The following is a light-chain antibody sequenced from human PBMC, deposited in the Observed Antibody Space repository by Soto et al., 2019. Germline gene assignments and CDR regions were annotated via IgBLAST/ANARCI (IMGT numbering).Light chain of an antibody. CDR1: SSDVGDYNY. CDR3: SSHIINNIVV. J-gene: IGLJ2*01. Sequence: QSALTQPASVSGSPGQSITISCTGTSSDVGDYNYVSWYQQHPGKAPKLMVYEVSHRLSGVSNRFSGSKSGYTASLTISGLQDEDEADYYCSSHIINNIVVFGGGTKVTVL. V-gene: IGLV2-14*01. CDR2: EVS.